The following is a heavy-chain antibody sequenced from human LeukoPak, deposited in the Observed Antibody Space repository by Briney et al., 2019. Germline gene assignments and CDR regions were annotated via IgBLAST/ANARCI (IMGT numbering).Heavy chain of an antibody. V-gene: IGHV1-58*01. CDR3: ASDPPYTSSSAW. J-gene: IGHJ4*02. D-gene: IGHD2-2*01. CDR1: GFTFTSTA. CDR2: ILVGSGNT. Sequence: SVTVSCKASGFTFTSTAVQWVRQARGQRLERIGWILVGSGNTNYAQMFQERVTLTWDVSTSTAYMVLSSLRSEDTAIYYCASDPPYTSSSAWWGQGTLITVSS.